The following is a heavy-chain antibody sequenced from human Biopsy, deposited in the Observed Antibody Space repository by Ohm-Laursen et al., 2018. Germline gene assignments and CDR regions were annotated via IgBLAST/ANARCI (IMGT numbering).Heavy chain of an antibody. CDR2: ITNTGRTV. J-gene: IGHJ6*02. CDR3: ARELGNGMDV. Sequence: GSLRLSCSASGFTFKDYAMNWIRQAPGKGLEWVSFITNTGRTVYADSVKGRFTISRDNADNSLHLQMKSLRAEDTAVYYCARELGNGMDVWGQGTPVTVSS. V-gene: IGHV3-11*01. CDR1: GFTFKDYA.